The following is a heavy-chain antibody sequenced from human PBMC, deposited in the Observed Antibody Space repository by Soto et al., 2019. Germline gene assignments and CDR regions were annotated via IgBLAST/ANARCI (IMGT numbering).Heavy chain of an antibody. CDR1: GDSVSSKSAT. Sequence: SLTCAISGDSVSSKSATWNWIRQSPSRGLEWLGRTYYRSKWSTDYAVSVNNRITINPDTSKNQFSLQLNSVTPEDTAMYYCTRALSGSYDSWGQGTLVTVSS. J-gene: IGHJ5*01. D-gene: IGHD1-26*01. V-gene: IGHV6-1*01. CDR3: TRALSGSYDS. CDR2: TYYRSKWST.